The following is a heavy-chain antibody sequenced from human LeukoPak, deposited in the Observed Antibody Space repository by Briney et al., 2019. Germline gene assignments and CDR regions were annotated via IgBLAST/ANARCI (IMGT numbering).Heavy chain of an antibody. V-gene: IGHV4-34*01. D-gene: IGHD3-10*01. CDR1: GGSFSGYY. CDR3: ARVRVFRGNYYYYGMDV. Sequence: SETLSLTCAVYGGSFSGYYWSWIPQPPGKGLEWIGEINHSGSTNYNPSLKSRVTISVDTSKKQFSLKLSSVTAADTAVYYCARVRVFRGNYYYYGMDVWAKGPRSPSP. J-gene: IGHJ6*02. CDR2: INHSGST.